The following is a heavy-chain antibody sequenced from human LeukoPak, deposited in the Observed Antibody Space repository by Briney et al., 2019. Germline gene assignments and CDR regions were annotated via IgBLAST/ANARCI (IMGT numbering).Heavy chain of an antibody. CDR3: AREKNDITIFGVVILD. CDR2: IYYSGST. D-gene: IGHD3-3*01. V-gene: IGHV4-59*12. Sequence: SETLSLTCTVSGGSISSYYWSWIRQPPGKGLEWIGYIYYSGSTNYNPSLKSRVTISVDTSKNQFSLKLSSVTAADTAVYYCAREKNDITIFGVVILDWGQGTLVTVSS. J-gene: IGHJ4*02. CDR1: GGSISSYY.